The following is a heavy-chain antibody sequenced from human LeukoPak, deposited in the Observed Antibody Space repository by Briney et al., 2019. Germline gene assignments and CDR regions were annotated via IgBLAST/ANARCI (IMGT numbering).Heavy chain of an antibody. V-gene: IGHV3-30*04. CDR3: ARARGGPYKC. CDR2: MSYDGNIT. J-gene: IGHJ4*02. CDR1: GFTFRHYA. Sequence: GGSLRLSCAASGFTFRHYAMHWVRQAPGEGLEWVAAMSYDGNITYYADSVKGRFIISRDNSRHTLYLQMDSLRPEDTAVYHCARARGGPYKCWGPGTLVIVSS. D-gene: IGHD1-14*01.